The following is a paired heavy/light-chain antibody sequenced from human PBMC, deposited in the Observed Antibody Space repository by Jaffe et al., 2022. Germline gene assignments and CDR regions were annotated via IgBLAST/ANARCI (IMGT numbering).Light chain of an antibody. CDR3: QQYYSTPG. V-gene: IGKV4-1*01. CDR1: QSVLYSSNNKNY. CDR2: WAS. J-gene: IGKJ2*03. Sequence: DIVMTQSPDSLAVSLGERATINCKSSQSVLYSSNNKNYLAWYQQKPGQPPKLLIYWASTRESGVPDRFSGSGSGTDFTLTISSLQAEDVAVYYCQQYYSTPGFGQGTKLEIK.
Heavy chain of an antibody. J-gene: IGHJ6*03. CDR1: GFTFSSYW. CDR2: IKQDGSEK. V-gene: IGHV3-7*01. CDR3: ARHPLWFRELLLGYGTPDYYYYMDV. D-gene: IGHD3-10*01. Sequence: EVQLVESGGGLVQPGGSLRLSCAASGFTFSSYWMSWVRQAPGKGLEWVANIKQDGSEKYYVDSVKGRFTISRDNAKNSLYLQMNSLRAEDTAVYYCARHPLWFRELLLGYGTPDYYYYMDVWGKGTTVTVSS.